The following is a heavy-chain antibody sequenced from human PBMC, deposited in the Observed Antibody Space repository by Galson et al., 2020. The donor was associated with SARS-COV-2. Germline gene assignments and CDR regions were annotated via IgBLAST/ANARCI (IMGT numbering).Heavy chain of an antibody. J-gene: IGHJ6*03. CDR3: ARDPPESGYHLDV. CDR1: GFTFSPYA. V-gene: IGHV3-33*01. Sequence: GGSLRPSCATSGFTFSPYAMHWVRQAPGKGLEWVAIIWFDGTTKFYGDSVKGRFTISRDNSKNTLYLQIDSLRADDTAVYFCARDPPESGYHLDVWGRGTTVTVSS. CDR2: IWFDGTTK.